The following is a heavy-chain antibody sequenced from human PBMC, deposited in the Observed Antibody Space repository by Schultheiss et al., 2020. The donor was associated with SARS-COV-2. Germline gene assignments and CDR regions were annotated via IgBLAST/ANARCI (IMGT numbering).Heavy chain of an antibody. D-gene: IGHD6-6*01. J-gene: IGHJ6*02. CDR3: ARERGYSSSPGLYYYYGMDV. CDR1: GFTFSSYA. V-gene: IGHV3-33*08. CDR2: MWYDGSNE. Sequence: GGSLRLSCAASGFTFSSYAMSWVRQAPGKGLEWVAAMWYDGSNEYHADSVKGRFTISRDNSKNTLYLQMNSLRAEDTAVYYCARERGYSSSPGLYYYYGMDVWGQGTTVTVSS.